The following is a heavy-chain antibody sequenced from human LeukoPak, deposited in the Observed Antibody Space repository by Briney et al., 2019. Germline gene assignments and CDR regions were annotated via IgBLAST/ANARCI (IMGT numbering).Heavy chain of an antibody. CDR1: GYSISSGYY. V-gene: IGHV4-38-2*01. D-gene: IGHD2-15*01. CDR3: AEVAATWGNWFDP. J-gene: IGHJ5*02. CDR2: SYHSGST. Sequence: SETLSLTCAVSGYSISSGYYWGWMRQPPGKGLEWIGSSYHSGSTYYNPSLKSRVTISVDTSKNQFSLKLGSVTAADTAVYYCAEVAATWGNWFDPWGQGTLVTVSS.